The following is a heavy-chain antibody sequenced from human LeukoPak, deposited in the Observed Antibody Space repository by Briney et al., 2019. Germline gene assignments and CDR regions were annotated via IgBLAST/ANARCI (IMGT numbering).Heavy chain of an antibody. D-gene: IGHD2/OR15-2a*01. Sequence: SETLSLTCTVSGGSISSSSYYWGWIRQPPGKGLEWIGGIYYSGSTYYNPSLKSRVTISVDTSKNQFSLKLSSVTAADTAVYYCARGDGVLRDAFDIWGQGTMVTVSS. CDR2: IYYSGST. J-gene: IGHJ3*02. CDR1: GGSISSSSYY. CDR3: ARGDGVLRDAFDI. V-gene: IGHV4-39*01.